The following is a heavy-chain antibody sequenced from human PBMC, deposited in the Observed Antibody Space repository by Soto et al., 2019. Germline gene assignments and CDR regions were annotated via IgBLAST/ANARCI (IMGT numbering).Heavy chain of an antibody. Sequence: GSLRLSCAASGFTFSSYAMSWVRQAPGKGLEWVSAISGSGGSTYYADSVKGRFTISRDNSKNTLYLQMNSLRAEDTAVYYCVGYDYVWGSYRPKGPFDYWGQGTLVTVSS. D-gene: IGHD3-16*02. CDR1: GFTFSSYA. CDR2: ISGSGGST. CDR3: VGYDYVWGSYRPKGPFDY. J-gene: IGHJ4*02. V-gene: IGHV3-23*01.